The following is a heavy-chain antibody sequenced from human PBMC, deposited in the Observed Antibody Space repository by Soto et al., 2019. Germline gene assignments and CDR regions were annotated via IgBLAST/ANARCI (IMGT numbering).Heavy chain of an antibody. J-gene: IGHJ6*03. CDR3: ARHVRDFWSGYSPYYYYYYMDV. CDR2: IYYSGST. D-gene: IGHD3-3*01. CDR1: GGSISSSSYY. Sequence: PSETLSLTCTVSGGSISSSSYYWGWIRQPPGKGLEWIGSIYYSGSTYYNPSLKSRVTISVDTSKNQFSLKLSSVTAADTAVYYCARHVRDFWSGYSPYYYYYYMDVWGKGTTVTVSS. V-gene: IGHV4-39*01.